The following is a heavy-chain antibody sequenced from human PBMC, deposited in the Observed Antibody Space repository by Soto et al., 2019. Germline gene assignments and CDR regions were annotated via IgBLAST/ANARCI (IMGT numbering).Heavy chain of an antibody. CDR1: GYNFAGYW. CDR2: IYPSDSDT. J-gene: IGHJ6*02. Sequence: GESLKISCKGSGYNFAGYWIAWVRQMPGKGLKLMGIIYPSDSDTRYRPSFQGQVTISADKSISSAYLQWSSLRAEDTAVYYCARDWRYSSRWYDFYYYYYYGMDVWGQGTTVTVSS. V-gene: IGHV5-51*01. CDR3: ARDWRYSSRWYDFYYYYYYGMDV. D-gene: IGHD6-13*01.